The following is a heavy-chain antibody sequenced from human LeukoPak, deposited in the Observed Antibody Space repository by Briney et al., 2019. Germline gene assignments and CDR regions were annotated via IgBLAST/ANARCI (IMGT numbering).Heavy chain of an antibody. CDR3: ARDGLDYYDSSGYYH. D-gene: IGHD3-22*01. V-gene: IGHV1-18*01. CDR2: ISTYNGNT. Sequence: GASVTVSCKASGYTFTSYGISWVRQAPGQGLEWMGWISTYNGNTHYAQKLQGRVTMTTDTSTSTAHMELRSLRSDDTAVYYCARDGLDYYDSSGYYHWGQGTLVTVSS. CDR1: GYTFTSYG. J-gene: IGHJ5*02.